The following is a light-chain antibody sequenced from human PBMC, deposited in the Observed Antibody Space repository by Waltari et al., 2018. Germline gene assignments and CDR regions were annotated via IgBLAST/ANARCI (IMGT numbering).Light chain of an antibody. CDR2: KSS. V-gene: IGKV1-5*03. J-gene: IGKJ1*01. CDR1: QSLVVW. CDR3: LQYNSYPWT. Sequence: DIQVTQSPSTLSASVGDRVTITCRDSQSLVVWLAWYQQKPGKAPRLLIYKSSYLESGVPSRFSGSGSGTEFTLTISSLQADDFATYYCLQYNSYPWTFGQGTKVEIK.